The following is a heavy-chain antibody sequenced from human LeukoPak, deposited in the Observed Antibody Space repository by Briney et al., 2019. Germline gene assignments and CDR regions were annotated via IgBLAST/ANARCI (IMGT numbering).Heavy chain of an antibody. CDR1: GYSISSGYY. V-gene: IGHV4-38-2*02. Sequence: KSSXXXSLTCTVSGYSISSGYYWGWIRQPPGKGVEWIGSIYHSGSTYYNPSLKSRVTISVETSKNQFYMKLSSVTAADTAVYYCAGYSSGWYSWFDPWGQGTLVTVSS. D-gene: IGHD6-19*01. J-gene: IGHJ5*02. CDR2: IYHSGST. CDR3: AGYSSGWYSWFDP.